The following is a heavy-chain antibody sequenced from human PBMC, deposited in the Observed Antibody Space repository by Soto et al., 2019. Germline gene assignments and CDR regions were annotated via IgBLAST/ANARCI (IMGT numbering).Heavy chain of an antibody. D-gene: IGHD3-9*01. J-gene: IGHJ4*02. CDR2: TSYDGSNK. CDR3: ARDWETSATGLIDS. Sequence: GSLRLSCVASGFTFSSYALHWVRQAPGKGLEWVAVTSYDGSNKYYADSVEGRFTISRDNSKNTLYPQTSSLTTEDTAMYYCARDWETSATGLIDSWGQGTLVTVSS. V-gene: IGHV3-30-3*01. CDR1: GFTFSSYA.